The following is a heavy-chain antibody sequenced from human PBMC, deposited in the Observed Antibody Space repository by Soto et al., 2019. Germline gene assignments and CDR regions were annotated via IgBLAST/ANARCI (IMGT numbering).Heavy chain of an antibody. J-gene: IGHJ4*02. CDR1: GFTFSSYW. V-gene: IGHV3-74*01. CDR2: INSDGSST. CDR3: GRHFYDYLDN. Sequence: GGSLRLSCAASGFTFSSYWMHWVRQAPGKGLVWVSRINSDGSSTSYADSVKGQVTISVDKSINTAYLQWSSLKASDTAMYYCGRHFYDYLDNWGRGTLVTVSS. D-gene: IGHD3-3*02.